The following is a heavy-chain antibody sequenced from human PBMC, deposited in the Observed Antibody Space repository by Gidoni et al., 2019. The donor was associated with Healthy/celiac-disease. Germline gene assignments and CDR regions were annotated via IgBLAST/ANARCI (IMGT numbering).Heavy chain of an antibody. CDR3: AKEGSSMVRGVLGWFDP. CDR2: ISWNSGSI. CDR1: GFTFDDYA. Sequence: EVQLVESGGGLVQPGRSLRLSCAASGFTFDDYAMHWFRQAPGKGLEWVSGISWNSGSIGYADSVKGRFTISRDNAKNSLYLQMNSLRAEDTALYYCAKEGSSMVRGVLGWFDPWGQGTLVTVSS. D-gene: IGHD3-10*01. V-gene: IGHV3-9*01. J-gene: IGHJ5*02.